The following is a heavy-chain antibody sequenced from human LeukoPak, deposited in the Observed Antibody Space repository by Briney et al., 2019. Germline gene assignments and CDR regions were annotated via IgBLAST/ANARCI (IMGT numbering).Heavy chain of an antibody. J-gene: IGHJ6*02. D-gene: IGHD6-19*01. CDR3: ARDPIAVAGYYYGVDV. V-gene: IGHV3-66*01. CDR1: GFTVSSNY. CDR2: IYSGGST. Sequence: GGSLRLSCAASGFTVSSNYMSWVRQAPGKGLEWVSVIYSGGSTYYADSVKGRFTISRDNSKNTLYLQMNSLRAEDTAVYYCARDPIAVAGYYYGVDVWGQGTTVTVSS.